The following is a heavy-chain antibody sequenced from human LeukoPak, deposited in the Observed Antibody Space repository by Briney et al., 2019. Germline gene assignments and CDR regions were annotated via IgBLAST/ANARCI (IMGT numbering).Heavy chain of an antibody. V-gene: IGHV1-2*02. J-gene: IGHJ3*02. D-gene: IGHD6-19*01. CDR3: ARGAFGWYLAFDI. CDR1: GYTFTGYY. CDR2: TNPNSGGT. Sequence: ASVKVSCKASGYTFTGYYMHWVRQAPGQGLEWMGWTNPNSGGTNYAQKFQGRVTMTRDTSISTAYMELSRLRSDDTAVYYCARGAFGWYLAFDIWGQGTMVTVSS.